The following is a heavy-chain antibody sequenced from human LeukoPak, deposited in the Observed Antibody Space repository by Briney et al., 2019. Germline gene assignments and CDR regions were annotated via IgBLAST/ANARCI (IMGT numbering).Heavy chain of an antibody. Sequence: PGGSLRLSCAASGFTFSSYGMHWVRQAPGKGLEWVAFIRYDGSNKYYADSVKGRFTISRDNSKNTLYLQMNSLRAEDTAVYYCAKDYYDSSGYYIWDYWGQGTLVTVSS. J-gene: IGHJ4*02. D-gene: IGHD3-22*01. CDR2: IRYDGSNK. CDR3: AKDYYDSSGYYIWDY. CDR1: GFTFSSYG. V-gene: IGHV3-30*02.